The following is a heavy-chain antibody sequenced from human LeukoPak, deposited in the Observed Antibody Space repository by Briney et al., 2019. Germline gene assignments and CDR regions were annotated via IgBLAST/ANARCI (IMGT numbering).Heavy chain of an antibody. CDR3: ARTPLGNYDILTGYSVAHDY. J-gene: IGHJ4*02. CDR2: INPSGGST. V-gene: IGHV1-46*01. CDR1: GYTFTSYY. Sequence: ASVKVSCKASGYTFTSYYMHWVRQAPGQGLEWMGIINPSGGSTSYAQKFQGRVTMTRDMSTSTDYMELSSLRSEDTAVYYCARTPLGNYDILTGYSVAHDYWGQGTLVTVSS. D-gene: IGHD3-9*01.